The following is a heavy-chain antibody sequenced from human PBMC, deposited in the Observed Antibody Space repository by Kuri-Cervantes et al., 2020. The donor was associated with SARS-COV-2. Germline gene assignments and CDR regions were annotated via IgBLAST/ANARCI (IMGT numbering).Heavy chain of an antibody. V-gene: IGHV3-74*01. J-gene: IGHJ6*02. CDR1: GFTFSGHW. Sequence: GGSLRLSCAASGFTFSGHWIHWVRQAPGKGLVWVSRINPDGSYTNNADSVKGRFTLSRDNAKNMLFLQMNSLRAEDTAVYYCAKDSPITIFGVVIISGMDVWGQGTTVTVSS. CDR3: AKDSPITIFGVVIISGMDV. CDR2: INPDGSYT. D-gene: IGHD3-3*01.